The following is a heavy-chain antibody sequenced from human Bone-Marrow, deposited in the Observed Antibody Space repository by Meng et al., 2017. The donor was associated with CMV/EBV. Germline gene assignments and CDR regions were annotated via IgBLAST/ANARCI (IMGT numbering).Heavy chain of an antibody. D-gene: IGHD2-2*01. CDR1: GYTFTSYD. V-gene: IGHV1-8*01. J-gene: IGHJ5*02. CDR3: ARGQLYGSSTSCSNWFDP. CDR2: MNHNSGNT. Sequence: ASVKVSCKASGYTFTSYDINWVRQATGQGLEWMGWMNHNSGNTGYAQKFQGRVTMTRNTSISTAYMELISLRSEDTAVYYCARGQLYGSSTSCSNWFDPWGQGNLVTVAS.